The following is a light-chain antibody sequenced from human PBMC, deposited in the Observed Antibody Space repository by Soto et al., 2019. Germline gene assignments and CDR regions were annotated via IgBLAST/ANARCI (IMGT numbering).Light chain of an antibody. Sequence: QAVVTQEPSLTVSPGGTVTLTCASSTGAVTSGYYPNWFQQKPGQAPRALIYSTSNKYSWTPARFSGYLLEGKAALKVSGVQPEYDAEYYSLLNYCGAHHFVFGSGTKLTVL. J-gene: IGLJ3*02. CDR2: STS. V-gene: IGLV7-43*01. CDR1: TGAVTSGYY. CDR3: LLNYCGAHHFV.